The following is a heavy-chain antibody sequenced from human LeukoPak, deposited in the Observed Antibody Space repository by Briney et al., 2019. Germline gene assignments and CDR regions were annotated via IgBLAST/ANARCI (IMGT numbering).Heavy chain of an antibody. J-gene: IGHJ5*02. V-gene: IGHV4-59*08. CDR1: SGSNY. CDR2: IHYSGSP. D-gene: IGHD1-20*01. Sequence: LETLSLTCTVSSGSNYWSWIRQPPGKGLEWIAYIHYSGSPHYNPSLKSRVTASIDTSKNQFSLKLNSVTAADTAVYYCARHSNWNGGVDWSDPWGQGTQVTVSS. CDR3: ARHSNWNGGVDWSDP.